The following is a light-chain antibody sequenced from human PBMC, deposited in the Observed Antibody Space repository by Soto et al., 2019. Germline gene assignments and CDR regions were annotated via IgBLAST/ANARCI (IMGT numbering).Light chain of an antibody. CDR3: QSYDSSLTGSYA. CDR1: SSNIGSRVD. V-gene: IGLV1-40*01. CDR2: ANN. Sequence: QSVLTQPPSVSGAPGRTVTISCTGTSSNIGSRVDVHWYQHLPGTAPKLLIYANNIRPSGVPDRFSGSKSGSSASLAISGLQAEDEGDYYCQSYDSSLTGSYAFGTGTKLTVL. J-gene: IGLJ1*01.